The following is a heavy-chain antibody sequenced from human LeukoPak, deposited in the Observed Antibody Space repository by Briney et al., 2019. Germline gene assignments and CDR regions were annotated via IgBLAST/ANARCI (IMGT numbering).Heavy chain of an antibody. CDR2: ISAYNGNT. Sequence: ASVKVSCKASGYTFTSYGISWVRQAPGQGLEWMGWISAYNGNTNYAQKLQGRVTMTTDTSTSTAYMELRSLRSDDTAVYYCARDPGNDYVWGSYRSEYNWFDPWGQGTLVTVSS. CDR1: GYTFTSYG. J-gene: IGHJ5*02. D-gene: IGHD3-16*02. V-gene: IGHV1-18*01. CDR3: ARDPGNDYVWGSYRSEYNWFDP.